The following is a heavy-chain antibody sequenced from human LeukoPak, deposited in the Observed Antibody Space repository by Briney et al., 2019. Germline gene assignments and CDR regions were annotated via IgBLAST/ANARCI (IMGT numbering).Heavy chain of an antibody. V-gene: IGHV3-30-3*01. Sequence: GGSLRPSCAASGFTFSSYAMHWVRQAPGKGLEWVGVISYNGSHKYYAGSVKGRFTISRDNSKNTLYLQMNGLRTDDTSTYYCARRIVTPTTGALDIWGQGTRVTVSS. CDR3: ARRIVTPTTGALDI. CDR2: ISYNGSHK. CDR1: GFTFSSYA. D-gene: IGHD1-26*01. J-gene: IGHJ3*02.